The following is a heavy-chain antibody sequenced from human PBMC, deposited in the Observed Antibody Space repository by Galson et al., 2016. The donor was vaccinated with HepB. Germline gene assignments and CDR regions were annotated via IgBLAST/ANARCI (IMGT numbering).Heavy chain of an antibody. V-gene: IGHV4-38-2*02. Sequence: SETLSLTCTVSGYSISRAYYWAWIRQPPGKGLEWIGNIYHTGSTYYNPSLKSRVTISVDTSKNQFSLKLSYVTAADTAVYYCARDGTVTTHHYYYGMDVWGQGTTVTVS. CDR2: IYHTGST. D-gene: IGHD4-17*01. J-gene: IGHJ6*02. CDR1: GYSISRAYY. CDR3: ARDGTVTTHHYYYGMDV.